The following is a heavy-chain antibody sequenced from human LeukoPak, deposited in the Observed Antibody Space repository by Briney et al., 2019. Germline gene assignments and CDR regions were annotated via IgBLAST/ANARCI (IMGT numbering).Heavy chain of an antibody. V-gene: IGHV1-18*01. CDR2: INTNNGNT. D-gene: IGHD2-21*02. CDR1: GYTVCTYG. J-gene: IGHJ5*02. CDR3: ARKRCTGDCYLFDP. Sequence: SSVKVSCKASGYTVCTYGLMWVRQAPGQGLKWMGWINTNNGNTNYAQKFQGRVTITTDTSTSTGYMELRSLRSDDTAVYYCARKRCTGDCYLFDPWGQGTLVTVSS.